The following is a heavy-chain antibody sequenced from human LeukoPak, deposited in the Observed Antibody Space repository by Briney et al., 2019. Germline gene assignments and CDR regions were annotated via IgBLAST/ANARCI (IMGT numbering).Heavy chain of an antibody. J-gene: IGHJ4*02. CDR2: LYHGGST. CDR3: ATRRFGELTY. Sequence: GGSLRLSCVGSGVIVRSNYMTWVRQAPGKGLEWVSILYHGGSTYYADSVKGRFSISRDTSKNTLYPQMNSLRVEDTAVYYCATRRFGELTYWGQGTLVTVSS. CDR1: GVIVRSNY. V-gene: IGHV3-66*01. D-gene: IGHD3-10*01.